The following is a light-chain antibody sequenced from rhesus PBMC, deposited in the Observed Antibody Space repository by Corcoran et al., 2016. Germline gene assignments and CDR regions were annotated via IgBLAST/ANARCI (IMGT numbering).Light chain of an antibody. Sequence: DIQMTQSPSSLSASVGDTVTITCRASQGISSYLNWFQQKPGNAPKLQIYGATNLQRGVPSRFSGSGSGTDFPLTISSLQPEDFATYYSQQNKTYPLTFGGGTRVEIK. J-gene: IGKJ4*01. CDR1: QGISSY. CDR2: GAT. V-gene: IGKV1-28*02. CDR3: QQNKTYPLT.